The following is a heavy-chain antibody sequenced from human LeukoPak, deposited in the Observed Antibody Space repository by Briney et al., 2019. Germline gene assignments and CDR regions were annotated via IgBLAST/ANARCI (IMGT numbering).Heavy chain of an antibody. V-gene: IGHV4-38-2*01. D-gene: IGHD5-12*01. CDR1: AFTFSYYE. Sequence: GSLRLSCAASAFTFSYYEMNWVRQAPGKGLEWIGSIYYTGSTFYSPSLKSRVTISVDTSNNQFSLKLSSVTAADTAVYYCARGQVATSYDYWGQGTLVTVSS. J-gene: IGHJ4*02. CDR2: IYYTGST. CDR3: ARGQVATSYDY.